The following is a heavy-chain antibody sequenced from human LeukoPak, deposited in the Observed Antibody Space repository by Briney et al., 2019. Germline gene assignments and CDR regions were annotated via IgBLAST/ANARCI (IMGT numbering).Heavy chain of an antibody. Sequence: AGGSLRLSCAASGFTVSSNYMSWVRQAPGKGLEWVSAISGSGGSTYYADSVKGRFTISRDNSKNTLYLQMNSLRAEDTAVYYCAKGIARGVDYWGQGTLVTVSS. CDR2: ISGSGGST. CDR3: AKGIARGVDY. J-gene: IGHJ4*02. D-gene: IGHD2-15*01. V-gene: IGHV3-23*01. CDR1: GFTVSSNY.